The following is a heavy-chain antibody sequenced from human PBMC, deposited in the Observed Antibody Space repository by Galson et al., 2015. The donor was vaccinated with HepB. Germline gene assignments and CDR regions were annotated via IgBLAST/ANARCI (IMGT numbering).Heavy chain of an antibody. Sequence: ETLSLTCTVSGGSISSYYWSWIRQPPGKGLEWIGYIYYSGSTNYNPSLKSRVTISVDTSKNQISLKLSSVTAADTAVYYCARGKVRGVISPRLYYFDYWGQGTLVTVSS. D-gene: IGHD3-10*01. CDR2: IYYSGST. CDR1: GGSISSYY. J-gene: IGHJ4*02. CDR3: ARGKVRGVISPRLYYFDY. V-gene: IGHV4-59*01.